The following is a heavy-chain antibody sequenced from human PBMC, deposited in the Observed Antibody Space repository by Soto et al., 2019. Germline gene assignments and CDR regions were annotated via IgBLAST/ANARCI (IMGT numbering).Heavy chain of an antibody. V-gene: IGHV4-59*02. CDR1: GCPGRPYF. J-gene: IGHJ6*02. D-gene: IGHD1-26*01. CDR3: ARGGRYRYAMDV. Sequence: QGRAEGAGPGLVKALGTLSLTCTVSGCPGRPYFLDWIRPPPGKGLEWIGFIHHSGTTNYNPSLKSRVSISVDTSKNQLSLRLSSVTAADTAVYYCARGGRYRYAMDVWGQGTTVTVSS. CDR2: IHHSGTT.